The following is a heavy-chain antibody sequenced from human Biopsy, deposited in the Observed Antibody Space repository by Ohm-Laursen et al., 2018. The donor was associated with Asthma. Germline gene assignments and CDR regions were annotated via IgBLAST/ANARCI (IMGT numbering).Heavy chain of an antibody. Sequence: TLSLTCSVSGGSIGSGAYFWSWARQHPGKGLEWIGYINYSGTTYYNPSLKSRVTIAVETSKNQFSLTLTSVAAADTALYYCARDLAGHCTSASCYGFDSWGQGAQVTVSS. D-gene: IGHD2-2*01. CDR1: GGSIGSGAYF. CDR2: INYSGTT. J-gene: IGHJ5*01. CDR3: ARDLAGHCTSASCYGFDS. V-gene: IGHV4-31*03.